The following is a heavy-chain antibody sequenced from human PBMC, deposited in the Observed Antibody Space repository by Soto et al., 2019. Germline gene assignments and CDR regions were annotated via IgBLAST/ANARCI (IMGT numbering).Heavy chain of an antibody. J-gene: IGHJ2*01. D-gene: IGHD6-19*01. CDR1: GFTFSSYG. V-gene: IGHV3-33*01. CDR2: IWYDGSNK. Sequence: QVQLEESGGGVVQPGRSLRLSCAASGFTFSSYGMHWVRQAPGKGLEWVAVIWYDGSNKYYADSVKGRFTISRDNFKNTLYLQMNSLGAEDTAVYYCARIPQIAVAGTRFGYFDLWGRGTLVTVSS. CDR3: ARIPQIAVAGTRFGYFDL.